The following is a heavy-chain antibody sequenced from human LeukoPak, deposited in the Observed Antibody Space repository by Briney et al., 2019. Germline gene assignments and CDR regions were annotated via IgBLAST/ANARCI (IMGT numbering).Heavy chain of an antibody. V-gene: IGHV4-34*01. Sequence: SETLSLTCAVYGGSFSGYYWSWIRQPPGKGLEWIREINHSGSTNYNPSLKSRVTISVDTSKNQFSLKLSSVTAADTAVYYCARFHTSIPGWFDPWGQGTLVTVSS. J-gene: IGHJ5*02. CDR1: GGSFSGYY. CDR2: INHSGST. D-gene: IGHD2-2*01. CDR3: ARFHTSIPGWFDP.